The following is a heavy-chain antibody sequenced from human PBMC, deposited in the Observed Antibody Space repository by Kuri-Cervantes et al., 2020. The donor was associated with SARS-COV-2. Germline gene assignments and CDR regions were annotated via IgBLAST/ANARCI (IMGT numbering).Heavy chain of an antibody. D-gene: IGHD1-26*01. CDR1: GFTFSSYS. CDR3: ARLGSGGSYYFDY. J-gene: IGHJ4*02. Sequence: GGSLRLACAASGFTFSSYSMNWVRQDPGKGLEWVSYISSSSSTIYYAASVKGRFTISRDNAKTSLYLQMNSLRAEDTAVYYCARLGSGGSYYFDYWGQGTLVTVSS. V-gene: IGHV3-48*01. CDR2: ISSSSSTI.